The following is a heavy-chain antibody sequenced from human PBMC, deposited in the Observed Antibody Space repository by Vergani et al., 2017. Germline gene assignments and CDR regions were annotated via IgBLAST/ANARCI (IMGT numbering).Heavy chain of an antibody. V-gene: IGHV1-69*12. CDR2: IIPIFGTA. CDR3: AMSLFYDLWGGDYYDDMDV. D-gene: IGHD3-3*01. Sequence: QVQLVQSGAEVKKPGSSVKVSCKASGGTFSSYAISWVRQAPGQGLEWMGGIIPIFGTANYAQKFQGRVTITADESTSTAYMELSSLRSEETAVYYCAMSLFYDLWGGDYYDDMDVWGKGTTVTVSS. J-gene: IGHJ6*03. CDR1: GGTFSSYA.